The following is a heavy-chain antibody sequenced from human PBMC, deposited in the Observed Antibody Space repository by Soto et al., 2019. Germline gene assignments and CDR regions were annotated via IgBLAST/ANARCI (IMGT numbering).Heavy chain of an antibody. Sequence: QVELQESGPGLVKPSQTLSLTCTVSGGSISRGGYYWSWIRQHPGKGLEWIGYIYHTGSTYYNPSLKSRVTISVDTSKNQFSLKVTYVTAADTAVYYCARERGWPFLFDYWGQGVLVPVSS. J-gene: IGHJ4*02. D-gene: IGHD6-19*01. CDR3: ARERGWPFLFDY. V-gene: IGHV4-31*03. CDR2: IYHTGST. CDR1: GGSISRGGYY.